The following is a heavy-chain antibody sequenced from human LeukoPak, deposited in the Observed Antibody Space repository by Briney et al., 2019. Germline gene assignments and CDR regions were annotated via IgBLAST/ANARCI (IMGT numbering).Heavy chain of an antibody. CDR2: ISWNSGSI. CDR3: AKEGGP. CDR1: GFTFDDYA. V-gene: IGHV3-9*01. Sequence: GGSLRLSCAASGFTFDDYAMHWVRQAPGKGLEWVSGISWNSGSIGYADSVKGRFTISRDNAKNSLYLQMNSLRAEDTALYYCAKEGGPWGQGTLVTVSS. D-gene: IGHD1-26*01. J-gene: IGHJ5*02.